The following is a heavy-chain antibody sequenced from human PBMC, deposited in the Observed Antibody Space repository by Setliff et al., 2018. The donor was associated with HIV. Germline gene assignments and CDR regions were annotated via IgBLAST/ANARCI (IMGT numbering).Heavy chain of an antibody. D-gene: IGHD5-12*01. CDR1: GFSLTTSGVG. CDR3: AHRLATMIEGDAFDI. CDR2: IYWDDDK. J-gene: IGHJ3*02. Sequence: ESGPTLVNPTQTLTLTCTFSGFSLTTSGVGVGWIRQPPGMALEWLALIYWDDDKRYNPSLKSRLTITKDTSKNQVILTMTNMDPLEAGTYYCAHRLATMIEGDAFDIWGQGTMVTVSS. V-gene: IGHV2-5*02.